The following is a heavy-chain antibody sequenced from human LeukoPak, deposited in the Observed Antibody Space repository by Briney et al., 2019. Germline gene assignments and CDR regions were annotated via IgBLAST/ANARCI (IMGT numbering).Heavy chain of an antibody. CDR1: CGSISSSSYY. Sequence: PSETLSLTCTVSCGSISSSSYYWGWIRQPPGKGLEWIGSIYYSGSTYYNPSLKSRVTISVDTSKNQFSLKLSSVTAADTAVYYCSRQSSGYCSRGICPGLGYWGQGTLVTVSS. D-gene: IGHD2-15*01. V-gene: IGHV4-39*01. J-gene: IGHJ4*02. CDR3: SRQSSGYCSRGICPGLGY. CDR2: IYYSGST.